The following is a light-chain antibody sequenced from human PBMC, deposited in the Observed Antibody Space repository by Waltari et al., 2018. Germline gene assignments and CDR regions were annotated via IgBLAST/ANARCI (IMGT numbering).Light chain of an antibody. CDR1: QSVSSF. V-gene: IGKV3-15*01. CDR3: QQYNDWPPLT. CDR2: GAS. J-gene: IGKJ4*01. Sequence: EVVMTQSPATLSLSPGERATLSCRASQSVSSFLAWYQQKTGQAPRLLIYGASTRATGIPARFSGSGSGTEFTLTISSLQSEDFAVYYCQQYNDWPPLTFGGGTKVEIK.